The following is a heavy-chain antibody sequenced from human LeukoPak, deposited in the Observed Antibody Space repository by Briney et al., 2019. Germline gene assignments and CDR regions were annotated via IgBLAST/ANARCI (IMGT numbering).Heavy chain of an antibody. D-gene: IGHD2-15*01. Sequence: PGGSLRLSCAASGFTFSTCGMSWVRQAPGKGLEWVSAIRGSGDNTYHADSVKGRFTISRDNAKNSLYLQMNSLRAEDTALYYCARDGGDCSGDSCYVDYWGQGTLVTVSS. J-gene: IGHJ4*02. V-gene: IGHV3-23*01. CDR2: IRGSGDNT. CDR1: GFTFSTCG. CDR3: ARDGGDCSGDSCYVDY.